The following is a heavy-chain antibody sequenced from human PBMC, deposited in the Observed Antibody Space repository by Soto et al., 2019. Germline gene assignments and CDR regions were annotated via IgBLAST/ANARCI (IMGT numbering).Heavy chain of an antibody. Sequence: QVQLVESGGGLVKPGGSLRLSCAASGFTFSDYYMSWIRQSPGKGLEWVAYISSSGSTIYYADSAKGRFTISRDNAKNSLYLQVNSLRAEDTAVYYWARGPYEYVWGSDPPHCDFWGQGTLVTVSS. CDR1: GFTFSDYY. CDR2: ISSSGSTI. V-gene: IGHV3-11*01. CDR3: ARGPYEYVWGSDPPHCDF. D-gene: IGHD3-16*01. J-gene: IGHJ4*02.